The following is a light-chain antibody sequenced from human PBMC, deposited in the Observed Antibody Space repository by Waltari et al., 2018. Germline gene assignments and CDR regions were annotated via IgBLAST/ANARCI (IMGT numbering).Light chain of an antibody. Sequence: EVVLTQSPATLSLSPGERATLSCRASQSVSDYLVWYHQKPGQAPRLLIYDASKRATGIPPRFSGSGSGTDFTLTISSLEPEDIAVYYCQHRSTWRHTFGGGTKVEIK. V-gene: IGKV3-11*01. CDR1: QSVSDY. CDR2: DAS. J-gene: IGKJ4*01. CDR3: QHRSTWRHT.